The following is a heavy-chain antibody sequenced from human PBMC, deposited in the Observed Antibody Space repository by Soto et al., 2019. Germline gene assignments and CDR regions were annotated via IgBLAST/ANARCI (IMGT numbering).Heavy chain of an antibody. D-gene: IGHD4-17*01. Sequence: QVQLQESGPGLVKPSETLSLTCSVSDGSVSSGGYYWSWIRQHPGKGLEWIGYIHSSGSTFYKPYLKSRVTISIDTSKNQFSLKVSSVTAADTAVYYCARLMTIEDTWFDPWGQGTLVIVSS. CDR3: ARLMTIEDTWFDP. CDR1: DGSVSSGGYY. CDR2: IHSSGST. V-gene: IGHV4-31*03. J-gene: IGHJ5*02.